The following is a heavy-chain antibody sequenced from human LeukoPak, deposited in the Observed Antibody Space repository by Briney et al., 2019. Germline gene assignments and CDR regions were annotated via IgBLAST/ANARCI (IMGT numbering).Heavy chain of an antibody. J-gene: IGHJ6*03. Sequence: SETLSLTCTVSSYSISSGYYWGWIRQPPGKGLEWIGSIYHSGSTYYNPSLKSRVTISVDTSKNQFSLKLSSVTAADTAVYYCAGSPTANYYYYMDVWGKGTTVTVSS. CDR1: SYSISSGYY. V-gene: IGHV4-38-2*02. CDR3: AGSPTANYYYYMDV. CDR2: IYHSGST.